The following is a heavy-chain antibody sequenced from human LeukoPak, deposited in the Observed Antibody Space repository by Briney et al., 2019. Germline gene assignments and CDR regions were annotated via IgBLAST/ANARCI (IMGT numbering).Heavy chain of an antibody. D-gene: IGHD6-19*01. Sequence: GRSLRLSCAASGFTFSSYAMHWVRQAPGKGLEWVAAISYDGSNKKYADSVKGRFTISRDNSKNMLYLQMNSLRAEDRTVYYCARGVRIAVAGYIDYWGQGTLVTVSS. V-gene: IGHV3-30*04. J-gene: IGHJ4*02. CDR2: ISYDGSNK. CDR3: ARGVRIAVAGYIDY. CDR1: GFTFSSYA.